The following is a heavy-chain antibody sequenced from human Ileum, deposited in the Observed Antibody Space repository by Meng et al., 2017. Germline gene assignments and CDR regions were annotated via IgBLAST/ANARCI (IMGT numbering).Heavy chain of an antibody. CDR3: SRDIMD. Sequence: VACGRGRAQPWGALRLSCVASGFTFSQTWMHWVRQAPGKGLVWVSRISPDGSSSNNADSVKGRFTVSRDNSKNTLFLQMSSLRVEDTAMYYCSRDIMDLGQGTLVTVSS. V-gene: IGHV3-74*01. D-gene: IGHD2-8*01. J-gene: IGHJ4*02. CDR2: ISPDGSSS. CDR1: GFTFSQTW.